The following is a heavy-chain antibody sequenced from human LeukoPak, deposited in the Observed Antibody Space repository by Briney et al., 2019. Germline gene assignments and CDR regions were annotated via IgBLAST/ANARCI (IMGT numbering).Heavy chain of an antibody. Sequence: SETLSLTCTVSGGSITSSSYYWGWVRQPPGKGLEWIGTIYYSGATYFNPSLKRRVTISVDTSKNQFSLNLNSVTAADTAVYYCARQIRETTVTQQGSFDFWGQGTLVTVST. J-gene: IGHJ4*02. CDR1: GGSITSSSYY. CDR2: IYYSGAT. D-gene: IGHD4-17*01. CDR3: ARQIRETTVTQQGSFDF. V-gene: IGHV4-39*01.